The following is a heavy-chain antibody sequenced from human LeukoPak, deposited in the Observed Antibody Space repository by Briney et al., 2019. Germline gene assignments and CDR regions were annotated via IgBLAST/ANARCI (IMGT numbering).Heavy chain of an antibody. CDR3: ARANRPAAMDAGFDP. Sequence: GGSLRLSCAASGFTFSSYSMNWVRQAPGKGLEWVSSISSSSSYIYYADSVKGRFTISRDNAKNSLYLQMNSLRAEDTAVYYCARANRPAAMDAGFDPWGQGTLVTVSS. CDR1: GFTFSSYS. CDR2: ISSSSSYI. V-gene: IGHV3-21*01. J-gene: IGHJ5*02. D-gene: IGHD2-2*01.